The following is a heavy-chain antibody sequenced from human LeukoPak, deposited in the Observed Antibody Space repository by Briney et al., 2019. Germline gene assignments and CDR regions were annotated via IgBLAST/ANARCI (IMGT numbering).Heavy chain of an antibody. CDR2: ISTSNGDT. V-gene: IGHV1-18*01. J-gene: IGHJ4*02. D-gene: IGHD1-1*01. CDR3: ATGVRMDNWDDEYLGFPTYFDF. CDR1: GYSFISYG. Sequence: ASVKVSCKTSGYSFISYGINWVRQAPGQGLDWMGWISTSNGDTNYAQKFQGRVTMTTDTSTSTAYMELSSLRADDTAVYYCATGVRMDNWDDEYLGFPTYFDFWGQGTLVTVSS.